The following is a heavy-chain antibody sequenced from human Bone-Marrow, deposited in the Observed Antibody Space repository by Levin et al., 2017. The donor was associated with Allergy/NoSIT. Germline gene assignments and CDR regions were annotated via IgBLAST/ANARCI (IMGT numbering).Heavy chain of an antibody. Sequence: SETLSLTCTVSGGSISGYYWSWIRQPPEKGLEWIGYIYYSGSTKYNASLKSRVTISVDTSKNQFSLKLTSVTAADTAVYYCARACPSGGNSYYYYYVDVWGKGTTVTVSS. CDR3: ARACPSGGNSYYYYYVDV. V-gene: IGHV4-59*01. D-gene: IGHD4-23*01. CDR2: IYYSGST. J-gene: IGHJ6*03. CDR1: GGSISGYY.